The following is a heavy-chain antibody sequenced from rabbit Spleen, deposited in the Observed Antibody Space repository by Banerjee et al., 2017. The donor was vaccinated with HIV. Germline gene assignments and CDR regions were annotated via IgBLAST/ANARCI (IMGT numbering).Heavy chain of an antibody. Sequence: QEQPVESGGGLVQPGGSLKLSCKASGFDFSHYGVSWVRQAPGKGLEWIGYIDPIFTTTHYASWVNGRFTISRDIDQNTLYLQLNSLTGADTATYFCVRDQARMLDLWGPGTLVTVS. CDR3: VRDQARMLDL. V-gene: IGHV1S47*01. D-gene: IGHD6-1*01. CDR1: GFDFSHYG. CDR2: IDPIFTTT. J-gene: IGHJ4*01.